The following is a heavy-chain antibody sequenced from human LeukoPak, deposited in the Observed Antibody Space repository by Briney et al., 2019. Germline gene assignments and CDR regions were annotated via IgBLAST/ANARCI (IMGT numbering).Heavy chain of an antibody. CDR2: INYSGGT. D-gene: IGHD6-13*01. Sequence: SETLSLTCAVYVGSFSDYYWSWIRQPPGKGLEWIGEINYSGGTSYNPSLKSRVTISVDTSKNQFSLKLPSVPAADTAVYYCARQQSASNWFDPWGQGTLVTVSS. CDR1: VGSFSDYY. CDR3: ARQQSASNWFDP. J-gene: IGHJ5*02. V-gene: IGHV4-34*01.